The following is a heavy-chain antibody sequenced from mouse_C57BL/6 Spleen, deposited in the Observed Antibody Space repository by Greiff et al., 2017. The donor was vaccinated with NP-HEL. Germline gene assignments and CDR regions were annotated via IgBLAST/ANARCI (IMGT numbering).Heavy chain of an antibody. J-gene: IGHJ2*01. D-gene: IGHD1-1*01. V-gene: IGHV1-64*01. CDR1: GYTFTSYW. CDR2: IHPNSGST. CDR3: ARSGGSSHYFDY. Sequence: QVQLQQPGAELVKPGASVKLSCKASGYTFTSYWMHWVKQRPGQGLEWIGMIHPNSGSTNYNEKFKSKATLTVDKSSSTAYMQLSSLTSEDSAVYYCARSGGSSHYFDYLGQGTTLTVSS.